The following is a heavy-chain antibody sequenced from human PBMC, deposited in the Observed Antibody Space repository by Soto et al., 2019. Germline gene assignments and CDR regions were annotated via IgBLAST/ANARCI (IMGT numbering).Heavy chain of an antibody. CDR1: GGSISSGGYY. Sequence: QVQLQESGPGLVKPSQTPSLTCTVSGGSISSGGYYWSWIRQHPGKGLEWIGYIYYSGSTYYNPSLKSRVTISVDTSKNQFSLKLSSVTAADTAVYYCAREGPIILTAFDIWGQGTMVTVSS. D-gene: IGHD3-9*01. CDR2: IYYSGST. J-gene: IGHJ3*02. CDR3: AREGPIILTAFDI. V-gene: IGHV4-31*03.